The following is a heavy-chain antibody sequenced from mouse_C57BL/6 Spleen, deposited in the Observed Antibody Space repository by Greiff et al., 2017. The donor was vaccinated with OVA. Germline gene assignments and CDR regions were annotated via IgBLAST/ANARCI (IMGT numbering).Heavy chain of an antibody. D-gene: IGHD2-5*01. V-gene: IGHV8-8*01. CDR1: GFSLSTFGMG. CDR3: ARIYYSNYGYYAMDY. CDR2: IWWDDDK. Sequence: QVTLKESGPGILQPSQTLSLTCPFSGFSLSTFGMGVGWIRQPSGKGLEWLAHIWWDDDKYYNPALKSRLTISKDTSKNQSFLKVANVDTADTATYYSARIYYSNYGYYAMDYWGQGTSVTVSS. J-gene: IGHJ4*01.